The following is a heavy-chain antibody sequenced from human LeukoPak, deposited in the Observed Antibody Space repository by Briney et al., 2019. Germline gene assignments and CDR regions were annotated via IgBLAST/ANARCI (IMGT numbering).Heavy chain of an antibody. D-gene: IGHD3-10*01. CDR3: AREGYYYGSGTYYNVIDY. Sequence: GGSLRLSCAASGFTFSSYEMNWVRQAPGKGLEWVSYISSSGSTIYYADSVKGRFTISRDNAKNSLYLQMNSLRAEDTAVYYCAREGYYYGSGTYYNVIDYWGQGTLVTVSS. CDR1: GFTFSSYE. J-gene: IGHJ4*02. V-gene: IGHV3-48*03. CDR2: ISSSGSTI.